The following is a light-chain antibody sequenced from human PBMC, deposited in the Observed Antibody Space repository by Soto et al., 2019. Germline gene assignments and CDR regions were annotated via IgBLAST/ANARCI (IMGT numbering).Light chain of an antibody. CDR3: AAWDDSLNGLV. CDR2: SKD. CDR1: SSNIGSNT. V-gene: IGLV1-44*01. Sequence: QSVLTQPPSASGTPGQGVSISCSGRSSNIGSNTVNWYQHLPGTAPKLLIYSKDQRPSGVPDRFSGSKSGTSASLAISGLQSEDEADYYCAAWDDSLNGLVFGGGTKLTVL. J-gene: IGLJ3*02.